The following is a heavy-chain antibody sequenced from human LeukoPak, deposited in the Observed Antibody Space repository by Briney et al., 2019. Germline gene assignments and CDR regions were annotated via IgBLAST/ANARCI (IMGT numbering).Heavy chain of an antibody. Sequence: GGSLRLSCAASGFTFSSYAMSWVRQAPGKGLEWVSAISGSGGSTYYADSVKGRFTISRDNSKNTLYLQMNSLRAEDTAVYYCARRAIDYGGNLGWFDPWGQGTLVTVSS. CDR2: ISGSGGST. CDR1: GFTFSSYA. CDR3: ARRAIDYGGNLGWFDP. D-gene: IGHD4-23*01. J-gene: IGHJ5*02. V-gene: IGHV3-23*01.